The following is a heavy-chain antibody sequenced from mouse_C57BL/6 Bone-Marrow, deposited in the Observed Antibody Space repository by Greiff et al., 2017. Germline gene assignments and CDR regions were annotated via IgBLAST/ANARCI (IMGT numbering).Heavy chain of an antibody. CDR2: IYPGSGST. CDR1: GYTFTSYW. V-gene: IGHV1-55*01. J-gene: IGHJ4*01. CDR3: ARSPNWDYAMDY. Sequence: QVQLQQPGAELVKPGASVKMSCKASGYTFTSYWITWVKQRPGQGLEWIGDIYPGSGSTNYNEKFKSKATLTVDTSSSTAYMQLSRLTSEDSAVYYCARSPNWDYAMDYWGQGTSGTGSS. D-gene: IGHD4-1*01.